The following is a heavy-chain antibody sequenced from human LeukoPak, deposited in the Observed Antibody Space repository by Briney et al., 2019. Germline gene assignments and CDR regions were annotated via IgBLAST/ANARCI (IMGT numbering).Heavy chain of an antibody. V-gene: IGHV1-2*02. J-gene: IGHJ5*02. Sequence: ASVKVSCKASGYTFTGYYMHWVRQAPGQGLEWMGWINPNSGGTNYAQKFQGRVTMTRDTSISTAYVELSRLRSDDTAVYYCARERTAARNWFDPWGQGTLVTVSS. D-gene: IGHD6-6*01. CDR3: ARERTAARNWFDP. CDR1: GYTFTGYY. CDR2: INPNSGGT.